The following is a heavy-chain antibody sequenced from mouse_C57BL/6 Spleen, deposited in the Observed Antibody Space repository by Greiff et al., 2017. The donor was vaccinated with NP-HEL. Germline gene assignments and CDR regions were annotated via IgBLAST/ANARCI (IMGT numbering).Heavy chain of an antibody. J-gene: IGHJ2*01. CDR2: IYPGSGNT. CDR1: GYTFTDYY. Sequence: QVQLQQSGAELVRPGASVKLSCKASGYTFTDYYINWVKQRPGQGLEWIARIYPGSGNTYYNEKFKGKATLTAEKSSSTAYMQLSSLTSEDSAVYFCARFRGEYYFDYWGQGTTLTVSS. CDR3: ARFRGEYYFDY. V-gene: IGHV1-76*01.